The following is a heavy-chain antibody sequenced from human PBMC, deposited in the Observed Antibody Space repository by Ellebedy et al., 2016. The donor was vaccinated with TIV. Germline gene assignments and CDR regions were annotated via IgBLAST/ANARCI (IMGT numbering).Heavy chain of an antibody. Sequence: GGSLRLSXAASGFPFADAWMNWVRQAPGKGLEWVGRIKTNTDGGATDYAAPVKGRFTISRDDSKSMVYLQMSSLKTEDTAVYYCATYIVASPMDVWGRGSTVTVSS. V-gene: IGHV3-15*01. J-gene: IGHJ6*02. CDR3: ATYIVASPMDV. CDR2: IKTNTDGGAT. D-gene: IGHD6-25*01. CDR1: GFPFADAW.